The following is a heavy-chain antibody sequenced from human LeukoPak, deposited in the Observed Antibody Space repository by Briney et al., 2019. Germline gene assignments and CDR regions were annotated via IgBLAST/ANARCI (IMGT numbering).Heavy chain of an antibody. Sequence: SETLSLTCTVSGGSISSTIYYWVWIRQPPGKGLGWIGNIYYSGTTYYNPSLKSRVTISIDTSKNQFSLKLSSVTAADTAVYYCARRYGDYNLDYWGQGTLVTVSS. J-gene: IGHJ4*02. CDR1: GGSISSTIYY. CDR2: IYYSGTT. V-gene: IGHV4-39*01. D-gene: IGHD4-17*01. CDR3: ARRYGDYNLDY.